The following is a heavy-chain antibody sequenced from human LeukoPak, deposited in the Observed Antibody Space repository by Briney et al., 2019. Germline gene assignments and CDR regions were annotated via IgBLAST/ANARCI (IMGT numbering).Heavy chain of an antibody. CDR2: INWNGGST. J-gene: IGHJ4*02. Sequence: GGSLRLSCAASGFTFDDYGMSRVRQAPGKGLEWVSGINWNGGSTGYADSVKGRFTISRDNAKNSLHLQMNSLRAEDTALYYCARSPRGYCSGGSCYSEFDYWGQGTLVTVSS. D-gene: IGHD2-15*01. CDR3: ARSPRGYCSGGSCYSEFDY. V-gene: IGHV3-20*04. CDR1: GFTFDDYG.